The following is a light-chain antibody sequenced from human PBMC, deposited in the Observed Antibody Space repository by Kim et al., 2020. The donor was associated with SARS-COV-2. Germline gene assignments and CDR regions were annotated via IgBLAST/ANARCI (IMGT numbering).Light chain of an antibody. CDR1: QTVTSRS. CDR3: QHYATSPFT. CDR2: GAS. V-gene: IGKV3-20*01. J-gene: IGKJ5*01. Sequence: SPGERATLSCRASQTVTSRSLAWYQQKPGQAPRLLIYGASSRATGIPDRFSGSGSGTDFTLTIRRLEPEDFAVYYCQHYATSPFTFGRGTRLEIK.